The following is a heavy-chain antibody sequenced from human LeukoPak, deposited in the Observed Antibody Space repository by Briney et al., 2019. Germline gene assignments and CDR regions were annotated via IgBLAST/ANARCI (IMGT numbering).Heavy chain of an antibody. CDR1: GFTFSDYA. CDR3: ARDRSGSPTGGGVIHL. CDR2: ISYDGITK. V-gene: IGHV3-30-3*01. J-gene: IGHJ4*02. D-gene: IGHD1-26*01. Sequence: GGSLRLSCAASGFTFSDYAIPWVRQAPGKGLEWVAVISYDGITKFYADSVKGRFTISRDNSKNTLFLQMHSLRPEDTAVFYCARDRSGSPTGGGVIHLWGQGTLVTVSS.